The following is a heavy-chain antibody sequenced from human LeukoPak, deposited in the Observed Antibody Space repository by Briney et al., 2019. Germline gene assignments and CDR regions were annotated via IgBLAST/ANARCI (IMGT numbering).Heavy chain of an antibody. Sequence: GASVKVSCKASGYTFTSYGISWVRQAPGQGLEWMGWISAYNGNTNYAQKLQGRVTMTTDASTSTAYMELRSLRSDDTAVYYCARHPAAAIQGAFDYWGQGTLVTVSS. D-gene: IGHD2-2*02. CDR1: GYTFTSYG. CDR2: ISAYNGNT. V-gene: IGHV1-18*01. J-gene: IGHJ4*02. CDR3: ARHPAAAIQGAFDY.